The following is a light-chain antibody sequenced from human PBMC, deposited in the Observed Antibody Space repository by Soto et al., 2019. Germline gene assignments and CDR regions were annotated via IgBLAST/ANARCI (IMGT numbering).Light chain of an antibody. Sequence: QSALTQPPSASGSPGQSVTISCTGASSDVGGYNYVSWYQQHPGKAPKLMIYDVSKRPSGVPDRFSGSKSGNTASLTISGLQTEDEADYCCCSYAGRYTYVFGTGTKVTV. CDR1: SSDVGGYNY. CDR2: DVS. CDR3: CSYAGRYTYV. V-gene: IGLV2-11*01. J-gene: IGLJ1*01.